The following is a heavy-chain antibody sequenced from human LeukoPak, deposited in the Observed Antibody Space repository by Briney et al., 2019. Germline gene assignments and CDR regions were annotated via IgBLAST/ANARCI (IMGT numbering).Heavy chain of an antibody. CDR3: ARDIPWGFLEWSGVGGAFDY. CDR2: ILYDGSNK. J-gene: IGHJ4*02. CDR1: GFTFSSFA. D-gene: IGHD3-3*01. V-gene: IGHV3-30*04. Sequence: GRSLRLACAVSGFTFSSFAMGWVSQAPGEVLEWEAVILYDGSNKYNAGSVNGRFTISRDNAKNTVSLKMNSLRAEDTAMYYCARDIPWGFLEWSGVGGAFDYWGQGTLVTVSS.